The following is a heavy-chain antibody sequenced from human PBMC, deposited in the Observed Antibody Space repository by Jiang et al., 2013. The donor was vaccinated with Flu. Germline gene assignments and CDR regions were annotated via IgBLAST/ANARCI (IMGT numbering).Heavy chain of an antibody. CDR2: INHSGST. D-gene: IGHD3-10*01. CDR1: GGSFSGYY. V-gene: IGHV4-34*01. CDR3: ARGAGVTMVRGVYFDY. Sequence: SLTCAVYGGSFSGYYWSWIRQPPGKGLGWIGEINHSGSTNYNPSLKSRVTISVDTSKNQFSLKLSSVTAADTAVYYCARGAGVTMVRGVYFDYWGQGTLVTVSS. J-gene: IGHJ4*02.